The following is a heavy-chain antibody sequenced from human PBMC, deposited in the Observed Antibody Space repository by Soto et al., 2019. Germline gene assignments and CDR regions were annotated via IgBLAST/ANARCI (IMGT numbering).Heavy chain of an antibody. CDR1: GFTFDDYA. J-gene: IGHJ4*02. Sequence: EVQLVESGGGLLQPGRSLRLSCAASGFTFDDYAMHWVRQAPGKGLEWVSGISWNSGSIGYADSVKGRFTISRDNAKNSLYLQMNSLRAEDTALYYCAKGGQLLTEGGGYWGQGTLVTVSS. D-gene: IGHD2-2*01. CDR2: ISWNSGSI. CDR3: AKGGQLLTEGGGY. V-gene: IGHV3-9*01.